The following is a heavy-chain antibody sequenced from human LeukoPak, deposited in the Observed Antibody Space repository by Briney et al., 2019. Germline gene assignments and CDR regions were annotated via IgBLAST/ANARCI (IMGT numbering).Heavy chain of an antibody. CDR2: ISGSSIYI. D-gene: IGHD3-22*01. V-gene: IGHV3-21*01. Sequence: GGSLRLSCAASGFTFNMYTLNWVRQAPGKKLEWVSSISGSSIYIYYADSVKGRFTIPRDNAKNSLYLQMNSLRAEDTAVYYCARDGYYYDSSGHEGYFDYWGQGTLVTVSS. CDR1: GFTFNMYT. J-gene: IGHJ4*02. CDR3: ARDGYYYDSSGHEGYFDY.